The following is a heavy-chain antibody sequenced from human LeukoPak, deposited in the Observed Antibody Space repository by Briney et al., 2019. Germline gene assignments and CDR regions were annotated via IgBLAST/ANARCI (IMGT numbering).Heavy chain of an antibody. J-gene: IGHJ3*02. V-gene: IGHV4-39*07. D-gene: IGHD4-23*01. CDR3: ARGDYGGNGAFDI. Sequence: SETLSLTCTVSGDSISSSTYYWGWIRQPPGKGLEWIGSIYYSGSTYYNPSLKSRVTISVDTSKNQFSLKLSSVTAADTAVYYCARGDYGGNGAFDIWGQGTMVTVFS. CDR1: GDSISSSTYY. CDR2: IYYSGST.